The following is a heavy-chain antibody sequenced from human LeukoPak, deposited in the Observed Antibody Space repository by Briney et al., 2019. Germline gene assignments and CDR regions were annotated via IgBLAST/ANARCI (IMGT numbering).Heavy chain of an antibody. D-gene: IGHD3-10*01. CDR2: IYYSGST. J-gene: IGHJ3*02. CDR3: ARDLLTITMVRGVILRGDAFDT. Sequence: SETLSLTCTVSGGSITSYYWSWIRQPPGKGLEWIGYIYYSGSTNYNPSLKSRVTISVDTSKNQFSLKLSSVTAADTAVYYCARDLLTITMVRGVILRGDAFDTWGQGTMVTVSS. CDR1: GGSITSYY. V-gene: IGHV4-59*12.